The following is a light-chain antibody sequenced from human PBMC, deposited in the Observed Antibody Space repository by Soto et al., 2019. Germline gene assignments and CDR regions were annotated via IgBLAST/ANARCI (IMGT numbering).Light chain of an antibody. V-gene: IGKV1-39*01. Sequence: DIQMTQSPSSLSASVGDIVTITCRASQTINNYLNWYQHKVGRAPKLLIYAASSLKRGVPSRFSASGSGTDFTLTISSLQPEDFATYYCQQSIINPHTFAPGTKVDV. J-gene: IGKJ3*01. CDR3: QQSIINPHT. CDR2: AAS. CDR1: QTINNY.